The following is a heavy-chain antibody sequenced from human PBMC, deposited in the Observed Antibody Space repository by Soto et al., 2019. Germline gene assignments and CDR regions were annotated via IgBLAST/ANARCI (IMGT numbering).Heavy chain of an antibody. V-gene: IGHV1-18*01. CDR2: ISAYNGNT. CDR3: ARETRDHYDFWSAMDV. D-gene: IGHD3-3*01. J-gene: IGHJ6*02. Sequence: ASVKVSCKASGYTFTSYGISWVRQAPGQGLEWMGWISAYNGNTNYAQKLQGRVTMTTDTSTSTAYMELRSLRSDDTAVYYCARETRDHYDFWSAMDVLGQGTTVTV. CDR1: GYTFTSYG.